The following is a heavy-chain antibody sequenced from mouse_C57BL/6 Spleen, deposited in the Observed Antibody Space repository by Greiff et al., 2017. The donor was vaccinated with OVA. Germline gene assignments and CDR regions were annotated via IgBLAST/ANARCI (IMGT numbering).Heavy chain of an antibody. CDR2: ILPGSGST. Sequence: QVQLQQSGAELMKPGASVKLSCKATGYTFTGYWIEWVKQRPGHGLEWIGEILPGSGSTTYNEKFKGKATFTADTSSNTAYRQLSSLTTEDSAIYYCARPYYVGSEAMDYWSQGTSVTVSS. D-gene: IGHD1-1*01. CDR1: GYTFTGYW. J-gene: IGHJ4*01. V-gene: IGHV1-9*01. CDR3: ARPYYVGSEAMDY.